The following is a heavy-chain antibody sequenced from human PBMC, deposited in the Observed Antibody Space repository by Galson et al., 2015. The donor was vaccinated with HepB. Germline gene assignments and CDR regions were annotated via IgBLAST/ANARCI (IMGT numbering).Heavy chain of an antibody. V-gene: IGHV1-18*01. CDR1: GYTFTSHG. Sequence: SVKVSCKASGYTFTSHGISWVRQAPGQGLEWMGWISAYNGNTSYAQNLQGRVTMTTDTSTSTAYMELRSLRSDDTAVYYCARGPGIAAAGTWRGYYFEYWGQGTLVTVSS. CDR3: ARGPGIAAAGTWRGYYFEY. CDR2: ISAYNGNT. D-gene: IGHD6-13*01. J-gene: IGHJ4*02.